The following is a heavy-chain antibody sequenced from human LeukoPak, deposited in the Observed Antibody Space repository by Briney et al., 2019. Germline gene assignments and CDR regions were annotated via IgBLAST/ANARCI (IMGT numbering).Heavy chain of an antibody. V-gene: IGHV5-51*01. D-gene: IGHD3-9*01. J-gene: IGHJ4*02. CDR2: IYPGDSDT. CDR3: ARHGTYYDILTGYGYYFDY. Sequence: GESLQISCKGSGYIFTSYWIGWVRQMPGKGLEWMGIIYPGDSDTRYSPSFQGQVTISADKSISTAYLQWSSLKASDTAMYYCARHGTYYDILTGYGYYFDYWGQGTLVTVSS. CDR1: GYIFTSYW.